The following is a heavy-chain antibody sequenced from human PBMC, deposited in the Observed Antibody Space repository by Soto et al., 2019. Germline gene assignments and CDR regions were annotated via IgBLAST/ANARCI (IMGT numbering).Heavy chain of an antibody. V-gene: IGHV1-3*01. CDR3: ARGKGPGSYLIDY. D-gene: IGHD3-10*01. J-gene: IGHJ4*02. Sequence: QVQLVQSGAEVGKPGASVKVSCKVSGYMFTNYAMHWVRQAPGQRLEWMGLINGASGDTTDSQKFQGRVIISRDTHASTGYMELRSLTTEDTAVYYCARGKGPGSYLIDYWGQGTLVTVSS. CDR2: INGASGDT. CDR1: GYMFTNYA.